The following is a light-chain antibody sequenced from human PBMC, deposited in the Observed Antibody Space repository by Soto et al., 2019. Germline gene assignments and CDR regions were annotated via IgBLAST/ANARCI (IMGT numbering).Light chain of an antibody. CDR2: KAS. CDR3: QQYNDNWT. J-gene: IGKJ1*01. V-gene: IGKV1-5*03. CDR1: QSISSW. Sequence: ITCRASQSISSWLAWYQQKPGTAPKLLIYKASTLQSGVPSRFSGSGSGTEFTLTISSLQPDDSATYYCQQYNDNWTFGQGTKVDI.